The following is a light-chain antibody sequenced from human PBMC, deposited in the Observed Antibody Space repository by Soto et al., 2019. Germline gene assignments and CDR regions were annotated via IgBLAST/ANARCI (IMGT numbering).Light chain of an antibody. CDR3: QQRYSSLYT. Sequence: DIQMTQSPSSLSASVGDRVTITCRASQNISNYLTWYQQKPGKAPKLLIYAASSLQGGVPSRFIGNGSATYFTLLSRSVETEYFETCYWQQRYSSLYTFVKGTKLEIK. V-gene: IGKV1-39*01. CDR1: QNISNY. J-gene: IGKJ2*01. CDR2: AAS.